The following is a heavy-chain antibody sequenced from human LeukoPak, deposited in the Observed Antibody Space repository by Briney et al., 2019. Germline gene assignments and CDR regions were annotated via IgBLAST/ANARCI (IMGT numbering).Heavy chain of an antibody. J-gene: IGHJ4*02. CDR3: ARSFMYYFDY. Sequence: SETLSLTCTVSGYSISSGYYWGWIRQPPGKGLEWIGSIYHSGSTYYNPSLKSRVTISVDTSKNQFSLKLSSVTAADTAVYYCARSFMYYFDYWGQGTLVTVSS. V-gene: IGHV4-38-2*02. D-gene: IGHD3-16*02. CDR1: GYSISSGYY. CDR2: IYHSGST.